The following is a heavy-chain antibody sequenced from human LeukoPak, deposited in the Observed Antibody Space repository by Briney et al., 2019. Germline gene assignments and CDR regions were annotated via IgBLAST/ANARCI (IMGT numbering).Heavy chain of an antibody. Sequence: GGSLRPSCAASGFTFGNYAMTWVRQAPGKGLEWVSGISGSGGTIHYADSVKGRFTISRDNPKNTLYLQMNSLRVEDTAVYYCAKGVVVMPATRVDYWGQGTLVTVSS. CDR1: GFTFGNYA. CDR2: ISGSGGTI. J-gene: IGHJ4*02. V-gene: IGHV3-23*01. CDR3: AKGVVVMPATRVDY. D-gene: IGHD2-15*01.